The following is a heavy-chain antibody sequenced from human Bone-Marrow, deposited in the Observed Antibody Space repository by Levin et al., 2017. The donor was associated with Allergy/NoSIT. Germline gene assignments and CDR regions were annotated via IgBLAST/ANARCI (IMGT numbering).Heavy chain of an antibody. CDR2: IYYSGTT. D-gene: IGHD6-19*01. V-gene: IGHV4-39*07. Sequence: SETLSLTCTVSGGSISSTSDYWGWIRQPPGKGLEWIGAIYYSGTTYYNPSLKSRVNISLDTAKNQFSLTLIFVTAADTVVYYCAGDSLMVAGIDYWGQGTLVTVSS. CDR1: GGSISSTSDY. J-gene: IGHJ4*02. CDR3: AGDSLMVAGIDY.